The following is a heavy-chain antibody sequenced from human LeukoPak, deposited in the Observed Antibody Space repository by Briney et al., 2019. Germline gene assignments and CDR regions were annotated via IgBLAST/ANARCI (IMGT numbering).Heavy chain of an antibody. CDR1: GFDFSSYS. Sequence: GGSLRLSCAASGFDFSSYSMNWVRQAPGKGLEWVSAISPWSDYIYYVDSVKGRFTISRDYAKNSLYLQMNSLRAEDTAVYYCAKDSRYPGGYYYYMDVWGKGTTVTVSS. J-gene: IGHJ6*03. D-gene: IGHD4-23*01. CDR2: ISPWSDYI. CDR3: AKDSRYPGGYYYYMDV. V-gene: IGHV3-21*04.